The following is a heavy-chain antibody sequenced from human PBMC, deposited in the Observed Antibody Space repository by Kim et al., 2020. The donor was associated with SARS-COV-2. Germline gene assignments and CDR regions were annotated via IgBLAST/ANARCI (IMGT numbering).Heavy chain of an antibody. CDR2: INHSGST. CDR3: ARDLTWGLSWFDP. J-gene: IGHJ5*02. Sequence: SETLSLTCAVYGGSFSGYYWSWIRQPPGKGLEWIGEINHSGSTNYNPSLKSRVTISVDTSKNQFSLKLSSVTAADTAVYYCARDLTWGLSWFDPWGQGTLVTVSS. D-gene: IGHD7-27*01. CDR1: GGSFSGYY. V-gene: IGHV4-34*01.